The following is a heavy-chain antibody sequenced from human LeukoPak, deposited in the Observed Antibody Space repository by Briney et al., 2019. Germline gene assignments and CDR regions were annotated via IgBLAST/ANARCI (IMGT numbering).Heavy chain of an antibody. V-gene: IGHV1-2*06. CDR1: GYTFTDYF. J-gene: IGHJ4*02. D-gene: IGHD5-24*01. Sequence: ASVKVSCKSSGYTFTDYFIHWVRQAPGQGLEWMGRINPNSGGTNYAQKFQGRVTMTRDTSISTAYMELSGLRSDDTAVYYCASRDGYTYWGQGTLVTVSS. CDR3: ASRDGYTY. CDR2: INPNSGGT.